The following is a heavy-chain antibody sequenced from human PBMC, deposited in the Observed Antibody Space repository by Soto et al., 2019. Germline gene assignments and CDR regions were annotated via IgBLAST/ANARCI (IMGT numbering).Heavy chain of an antibody. CDR2: ISYDGSNK. J-gene: IGHJ6*02. V-gene: IGHV3-30*18. CDR1: GFTFSSYG. CDR3: AKDVAGGGLSSSSLYYYSGMDV. Sequence: GGSLRLSCAASGFTFSSYGMHWVRQAQGKGLEWVAVISYDGSNKYYADSVKGRFTISRDNSKNTLYLQMNSLRAEDTAVYYCAKDVAGGGLSSSSLYYYSGMDVWGQGTTVTVSS. D-gene: IGHD6-6*01.